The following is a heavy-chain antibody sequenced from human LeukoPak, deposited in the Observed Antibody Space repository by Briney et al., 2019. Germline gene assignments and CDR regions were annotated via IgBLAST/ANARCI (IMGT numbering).Heavy chain of an antibody. J-gene: IGHJ4*02. CDR3: ARGPADLIQLWLPPLDY. CDR2: ISAYNGNT. D-gene: IGHD5-18*01. Sequence: ASVKVSCKASGYTFTNYGINWVRQAPGQGLEWMGWISAYNGNTNYAQKVQGRVTMTIDTSTTTGYMELRSLRSDDTAVYYCARGPADLIQLWLPPLDYWGQGTLVTVSS. V-gene: IGHV1-18*01. CDR1: GYTFTNYG.